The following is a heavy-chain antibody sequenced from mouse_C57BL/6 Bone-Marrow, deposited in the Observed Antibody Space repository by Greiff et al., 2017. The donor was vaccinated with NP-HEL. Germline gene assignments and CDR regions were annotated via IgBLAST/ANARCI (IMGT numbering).Heavy chain of an antibody. D-gene: IGHD2-3*01. V-gene: IGHV1-4*01. CDR2: INPSSGYT. CDR1: GYTFTSYT. J-gene: IGHJ1*03. CDR3: ARRDGYYQVNFDV. Sequence: SGAELARPGASVKMSCKASGYTFTSYTMHWVKQRPGQGLEWIGYINPSSGYTKYNQKFKDKATLTADKSSSTAYMQLSSLTSEDSAVYYCARRDGYYQVNFDVWGTGTTVTVSS.